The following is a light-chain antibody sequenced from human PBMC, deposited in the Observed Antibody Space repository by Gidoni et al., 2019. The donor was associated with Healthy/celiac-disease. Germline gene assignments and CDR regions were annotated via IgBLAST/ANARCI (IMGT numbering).Light chain of an antibody. Sequence: EILLTQSPATLSLSPGERATLSCRDSQSVSSYLAWYQQKPGQAPRLLIYDASNRATGIPARFSGSGSGTDFTLTISSLEPEDFAVYYCQQRSNWPPRVTFGPGTKVEIK. CDR2: DAS. CDR3: QQRSNWPPRVT. V-gene: IGKV3-11*01. J-gene: IGKJ3*01. CDR1: QSVSSY.